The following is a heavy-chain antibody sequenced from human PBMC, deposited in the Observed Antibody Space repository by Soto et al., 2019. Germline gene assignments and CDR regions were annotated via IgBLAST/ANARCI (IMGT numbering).Heavy chain of an antibody. J-gene: IGHJ6*02. Sequence: PSETLSLTCAVYCGSFSGYYWSWIRQPPGKGLEWIGEINHSGSTNYNPSLKSRVTISVDTSKNQFSLKLSSVTAADTAVYYCARVRGYSYGFGYYGMDVWGQGTTVTVSS. D-gene: IGHD5-18*01. CDR2: INHSGST. CDR1: CGSFSGYY. CDR3: ARVRGYSYGFGYYGMDV. V-gene: IGHV4-34*01.